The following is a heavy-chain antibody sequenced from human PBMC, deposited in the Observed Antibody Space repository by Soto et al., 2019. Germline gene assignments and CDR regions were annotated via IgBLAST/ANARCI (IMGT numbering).Heavy chain of an antibody. CDR3: ARGIAAAGKDAVDS. CDR1: GGSISSYY. CDR2: IYYSGST. D-gene: IGHD6-13*01. Sequence: SETLSLTCTVSGGSISSYYWSWIRQPPGKGLEWIGYIYYSGSTNYNPSLKSRVTISVDTSKNQFSLKLSSVTAADTAVYYCARGIAAAGKDAVDSGGQGTMVTVS. J-gene: IGHJ3*02. V-gene: IGHV4-59*08.